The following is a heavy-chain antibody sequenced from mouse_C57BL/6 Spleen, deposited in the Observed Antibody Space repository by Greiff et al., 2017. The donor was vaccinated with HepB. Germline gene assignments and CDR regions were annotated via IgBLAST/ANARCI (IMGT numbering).Heavy chain of an antibody. V-gene: IGHV1-15*01. D-gene: IGHD2-3*01. J-gene: IGHJ2*01. Sequence: VQLQQSGAELVRPGASVTLSCKASGYTFTDYEMHWVKQTPVHGLEWIGAIDPETGGTAYNQKFKGKAILTADKSSSTAYMELRSLTSEDSAVYYCTSFPDGYFDYWGQGTTLTVSS. CDR2: IDPETGGT. CDR1: GYTFTDYE. CDR3: TSFPDGYFDY.